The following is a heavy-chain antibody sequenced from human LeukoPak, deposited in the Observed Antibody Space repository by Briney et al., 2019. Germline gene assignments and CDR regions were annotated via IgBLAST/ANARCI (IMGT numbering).Heavy chain of an antibody. V-gene: IGHV5-51*01. CDR3: ATQSYYYDSSGYIPFSY. CDR1: GYSFTSYW. CDR2: IYPGDSDT. Sequence: GESLKISCKGSGYSFTSYWIGWVRQMPGRGLEWMGIIYPGDSDTRYSPCFQGQVTISADKSISTAYLQWSSLKASDTAMYYCATQSYYYDSSGYIPFSYWGQGTLVTVSS. D-gene: IGHD3-22*01. J-gene: IGHJ4*02.